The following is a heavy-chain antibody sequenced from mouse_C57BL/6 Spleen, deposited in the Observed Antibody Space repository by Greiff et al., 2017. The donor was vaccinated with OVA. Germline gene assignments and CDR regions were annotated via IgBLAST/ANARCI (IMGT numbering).Heavy chain of an antibody. V-gene: IGHV14-4*01. CDR3: TIHYYGSSSFAY. J-gene: IGHJ3*01. CDR2: IDPENGDT. D-gene: IGHD1-1*01. Sequence: VQLKESGAELVRPGASVKLSCTASGFNIKDDYMHWVKQRPEQGLEWIGWIDPENGDTEYASKFQGKATITADTSSNTAYLQLSSLTSEDTAVYYCTIHYYGSSSFAYWGQGTLVTVSA. CDR1: GFNIKDDY.